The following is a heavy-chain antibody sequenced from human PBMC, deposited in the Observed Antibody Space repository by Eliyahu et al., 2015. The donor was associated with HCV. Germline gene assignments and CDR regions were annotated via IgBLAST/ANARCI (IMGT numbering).Heavy chain of an antibody. D-gene: IGHD3-22*01. V-gene: IGHV4-31*03. CDR1: GGSXSSXGYX. CDR2: IYYSGST. Sequence: QVQLQESGPGLVKPSQTLSLTCTVPGGSXSSXGYXWSWIRQHPGKGLEWIGYIYYSGSTYYNPSLKSRVIISVDMSKNQFSLKLSSVTAADTAVYYCARAQISIVVVIIPRVFDIWGQGTMVTVSS. CDR3: ARAQISIVVVIIPRVFDI. J-gene: IGHJ3*02.